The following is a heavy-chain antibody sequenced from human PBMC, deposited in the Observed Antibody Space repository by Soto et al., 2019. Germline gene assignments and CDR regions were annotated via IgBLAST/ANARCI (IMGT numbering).Heavy chain of an antibody. J-gene: IGHJ6*02. D-gene: IGHD3-10*01. V-gene: IGHV4-31*03. CDR2: IYYSGST. CDR3: ARDRGFGDLLRDYYGMDV. CDR1: GGSISSGGYY. Sequence: QVQLQESGPGLVKPSQTLSLTCTVSGGSISSGGYYWSWIRQHPGKGLEWIGYIYYSGSTYYNPSLKSRVTISVDTSKNQFSLKLSSVTAADTAVYYCARDRGFGDLLRDYYGMDVWGQGTTVTVSS.